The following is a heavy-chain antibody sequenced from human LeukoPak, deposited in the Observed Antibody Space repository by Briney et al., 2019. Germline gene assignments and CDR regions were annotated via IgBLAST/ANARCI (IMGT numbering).Heavy chain of an antibody. D-gene: IGHD6-13*01. CDR3: ARPAAAGAVDY. V-gene: IGHV3-23*01. CDR1: GFTFSSYA. CDR2: ISGSGGST. J-gene: IGHJ4*02. Sequence: GGSLRLSCAASGFTFSSYAMNWVRQAPGKGLEWVSAISGSGGSTYYADSVKGRFTISRDNSKNTLYLQMNSPRAEDTALYYCARPAAAGAVDYWGQGTLVTVSS.